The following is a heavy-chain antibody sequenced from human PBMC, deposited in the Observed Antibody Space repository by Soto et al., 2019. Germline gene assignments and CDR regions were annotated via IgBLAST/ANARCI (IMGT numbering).Heavy chain of an antibody. J-gene: IGHJ6*02. V-gene: IGHV1-18*01. Sequence: QVRLVQSGAEVKKPGASVKVSCKTSGYTFTTYGISWVRQAPGQGLEWMGWTSAHNGNTNYAQILQGRVTMTTDTSPSTTYMELRSLRSDDTAVYYCARDLDSNSFYYYGMDVWGQGTTVTVSS. CDR3: ARDLDSNSFYYYGMDV. CDR1: GYTFTTYG. D-gene: IGHD4-4*01. CDR2: TSAHNGNT.